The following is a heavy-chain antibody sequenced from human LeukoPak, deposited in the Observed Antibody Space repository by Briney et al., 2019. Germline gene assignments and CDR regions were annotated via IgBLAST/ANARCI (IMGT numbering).Heavy chain of an antibody. CDR2: IKQDGSEK. V-gene: IGHV3-7*01. CDR1: GFTFSSYW. J-gene: IGHJ6*02. D-gene: IGHD1-26*01. Sequence: GGSLRLSCAAYGFTFSSYWMSWVRQAPGQGLQWVANIKQDGSEKYYVDSVKGRFTISRDNAKNSLYLQMNSLRAEDTAVYYCTRGIVGATKRNYYYGMDVWGQGTTVTVSS. CDR3: TRGIVGATKRNYYYGMDV.